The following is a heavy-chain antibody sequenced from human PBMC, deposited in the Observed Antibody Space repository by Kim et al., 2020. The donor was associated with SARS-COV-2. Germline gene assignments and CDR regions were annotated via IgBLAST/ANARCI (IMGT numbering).Heavy chain of an antibody. J-gene: IGHJ6*02. Sequence: SETLSLTCTVSGGSISSYYWSWIRQPPGKGLEWIGYIYYSGSANYNPSLKSRVTISVDTSNNQFSLRLRSVTAADTAVYYCARSRFERITIFGVVIIAAMDVWGQGTTVRLL. D-gene: IGHD3-3*01. CDR1: GGSISSYY. CDR2: IYYSGSA. CDR3: ARSRFERITIFGVVIIAAMDV. V-gene: IGHV4-59*01.